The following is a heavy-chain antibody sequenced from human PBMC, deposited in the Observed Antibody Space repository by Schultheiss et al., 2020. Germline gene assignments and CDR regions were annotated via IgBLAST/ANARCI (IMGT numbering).Heavy chain of an antibody. CDR2: IYYSGST. Sequence: SETLSLTCTVSGGSVSSGSYYWNWIRQPPGKGLEWIGYIYYSGSTNYNPSLKSRVIISLDTSKSQFSLDLNSVTAADTAVYYCARSPVWSPARYFDLWGRGTLVTVSS. D-gene: IGHD1-1*01. J-gene: IGHJ2*01. CDR1: GGSVSSGSYY. CDR3: ARSPVWSPARYFDL. V-gene: IGHV4-61*01.